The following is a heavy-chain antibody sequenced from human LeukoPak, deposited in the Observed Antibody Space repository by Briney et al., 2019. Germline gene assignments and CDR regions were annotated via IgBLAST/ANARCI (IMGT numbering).Heavy chain of an antibody. J-gene: IGHJ4*02. CDR1: GGTFSSYA. CDR2: IVPIFGPA. Sequence: SVKVSCKASGGTFSSYAISGVRQAPGQGLEWMGGIVPIFGPANHAQKFQGRVTITTDDSPSTAYMELSSLRTEDTAVYYCARVNLDRDSSGFAFDYRGQGTLVTVSS. D-gene: IGHD3-22*01. CDR3: ARVNLDRDSSGFAFDY. V-gene: IGHV1-69*05.